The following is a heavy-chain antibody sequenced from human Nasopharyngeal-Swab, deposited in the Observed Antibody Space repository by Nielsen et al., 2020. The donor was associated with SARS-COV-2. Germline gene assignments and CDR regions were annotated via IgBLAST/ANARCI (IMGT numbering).Heavy chain of an antibody. J-gene: IGHJ5*02. CDR1: GGSFSGYY. V-gene: IGHV4-34*01. D-gene: IGHD2-15*01. CDR3: ARAIVVVVAATRPGDWFDP. Sequence: SETLSLTCAVYGGSFSGYYWSWIRQPPGKGLEWIGEINHSGSTNYNPSLKSRVTISVDKSKNQFSLKLSSVTAADTAVYYCARAIVVVVAATRPGDWFDPWGQGTLVTVSS. CDR2: INHSGST.